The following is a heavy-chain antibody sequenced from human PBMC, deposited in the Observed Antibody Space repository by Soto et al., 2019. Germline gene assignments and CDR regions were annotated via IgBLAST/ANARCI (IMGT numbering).Heavy chain of an antibody. D-gene: IGHD1-26*01. CDR3: TRHPEWEQHTTSNSGSQLHVPFDY. CDR2: IRSKANSYAT. J-gene: IGHJ4*02. Sequence: EVQLAESGGGLVQPGGSLKLSCEASGFTFSGSAMHWVRQASGRGLEWVGRIRSKANSYATAYAASVKGRFTVSRDDSKNTAYLQMNSLKTEDTAVYYCTRHPEWEQHTTSNSGSQLHVPFDYWGQGTLVTVSS. CDR1: GFTFSGSA. V-gene: IGHV3-73*02.